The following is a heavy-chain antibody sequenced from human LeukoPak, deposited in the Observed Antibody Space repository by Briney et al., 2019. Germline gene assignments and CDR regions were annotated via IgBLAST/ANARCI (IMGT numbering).Heavy chain of an antibody. D-gene: IGHD3-10*01. CDR3: ARGLNYYGSGSRQGFDD. V-gene: IGHV3-53*01. J-gene: IGHJ4*02. Sequence: PGGSLRLSCAASGFTVSSNYMSWVRQAPGKGVEGVSVIYSGGSTYYADSVKGRFTIYRDNAKNSLYLQMNSLRDEDTAVYYCARGLNYYGSGSRQGFDDWGQGTLVTVSS. CDR1: GFTVSSNY. CDR2: IYSGGST.